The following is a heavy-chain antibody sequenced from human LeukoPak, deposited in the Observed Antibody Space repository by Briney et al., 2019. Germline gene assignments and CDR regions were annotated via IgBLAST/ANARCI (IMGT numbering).Heavy chain of an antibody. D-gene: IGHD3-16*01. J-gene: IGHJ3*02. CDR1: GGSISSYY. CDR2: IDSSGNT. CDR3: ARVRGMYINDAFDI. Sequence: SETLSLTCTVSGGSISSYYWSWIRRPAGEGLEYIGRIDSSGNTNYNPSLKSRVTMSVDTSKNQFSLKLSSVTAADTAVYYCARVRGMYINDAFDIWGQGTMVAVSS. V-gene: IGHV4-4*07.